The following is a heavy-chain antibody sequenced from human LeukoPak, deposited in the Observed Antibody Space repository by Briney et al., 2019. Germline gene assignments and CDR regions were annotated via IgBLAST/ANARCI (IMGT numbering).Heavy chain of an antibody. V-gene: IGHV1-2*02. CDR1: GYTFTGFY. Sequence: ASVKVSCKASGYTFTGFYIHWVRQAPGQGLEWMGWINPNSGGTDFAQKFQGRVTMTRDTSISTAYMELTRLRSDDTAVYYCARASLPAAYWGQGTLVTVSS. CDR2: INPNSGGT. CDR3: ARASLPAAY. D-gene: IGHD2-2*01. J-gene: IGHJ4*02.